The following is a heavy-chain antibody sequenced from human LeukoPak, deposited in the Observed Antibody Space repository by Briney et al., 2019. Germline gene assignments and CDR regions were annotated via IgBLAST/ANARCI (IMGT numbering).Heavy chain of an antibody. V-gene: IGHV3-21*01. D-gene: IGHD6-19*01. J-gene: IGHJ3*02. CDR2: ISSSGTYI. CDR3: ARVARYSSGWYLSDAFDI. CDR1: GFTFSSYS. Sequence: GGSLRLSCAASGFTFSSYSMNWVRQAPGKGLEWVSSISSSGTYIYYADSLKGRFTISRDNAKNSLYLQMNSLRAEDTAVYYCARVARYSSGWYLSDAFDIWGQGTMVTVSS.